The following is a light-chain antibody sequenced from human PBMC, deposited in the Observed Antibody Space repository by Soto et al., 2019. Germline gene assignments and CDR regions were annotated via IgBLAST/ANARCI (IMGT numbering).Light chain of an antibody. CDR2: DNN. CDR1: SSNIGNNY. Sequence: QSVLTQPPSVSAAPGQKVTISCSGSSSNIGNNYVSWYQQVPGTAPKLLIYDNNKRPSGIPDRFSVSKSGTSATLGITGIQTGDEADYYCGTWDSSLSAYVFGTGTKV. CDR3: GTWDSSLSAYV. J-gene: IGLJ1*01. V-gene: IGLV1-51*01.